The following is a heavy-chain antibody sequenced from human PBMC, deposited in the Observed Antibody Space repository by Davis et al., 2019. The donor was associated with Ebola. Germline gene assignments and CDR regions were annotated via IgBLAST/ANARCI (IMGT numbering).Heavy chain of an antibody. V-gene: IGHV4-30-4*08. CDR2: IHHSGGT. CDR1: GGSISNGDYS. J-gene: IGHJ4*02. CDR3: ARDRSTGDSGLYFDS. Sequence: SETLSLTCTVSGGSISNGDYSWSWIRQPPGKGLEWIGYIHHSGGTYYNPSLKSRVTISVDTSKNQFSLKLSSVTAADTAVYYCARDRSTGDSGLYFDSWGQGILVTVSS. D-gene: IGHD7-27*01.